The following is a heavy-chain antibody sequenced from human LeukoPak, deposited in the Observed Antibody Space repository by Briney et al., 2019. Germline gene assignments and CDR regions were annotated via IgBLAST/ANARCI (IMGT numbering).Heavy chain of an antibody. CDR2: INHSGST. CDR3: ARERDYDSSGYPDAFDI. Sequence: SETLSLTCAVYGGSFSGYYWSWIRQPPGKGLEWIGEINHSGSTYYNPSLKSRVTISVDTSKNQFSLKLSSVTAADTAVYYCARERDYDSSGYPDAFDIWGQGTMVTVSS. J-gene: IGHJ3*02. V-gene: IGHV4-34*01. D-gene: IGHD3-22*01. CDR1: GGSFSGYY.